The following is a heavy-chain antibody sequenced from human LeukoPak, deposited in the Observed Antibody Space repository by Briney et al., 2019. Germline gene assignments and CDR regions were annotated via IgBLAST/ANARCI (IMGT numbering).Heavy chain of an antibody. D-gene: IGHD1-20*01. Sequence: ASVKVSCKASGYTFTGYYMHWVRQAPGQGLEWMGGIVPIFGTANYAQKFQGRVAITTDESTTIAYMELSSLRSEDTAVYYCAGGAAVSGSPFQGDYWGQGTLVTVSS. CDR3: AGGAAVSGSPFQGDY. CDR1: GYTFTGYY. J-gene: IGHJ4*02. V-gene: IGHV1-69*05. CDR2: IVPIFGTA.